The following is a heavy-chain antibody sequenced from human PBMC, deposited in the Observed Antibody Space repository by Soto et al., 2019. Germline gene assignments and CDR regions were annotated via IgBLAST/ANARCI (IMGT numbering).Heavy chain of an antibody. CDR2: INHSGST. J-gene: IGHJ4*02. CDR1: GGSFSGYY. V-gene: IGHV4-34*01. Sequence: SETLSLTCAVYGGSFSGYYWSWIRQPPGKGLEWIGEINHSGSTNYNPSLKSRVTISVDTSKNQFSLKLSSVTAADTAVYYCARGHYDFWSGYYIREYFDYWGQGTVVTVSS. D-gene: IGHD3-3*01. CDR3: ARGHYDFWSGYYIREYFDY.